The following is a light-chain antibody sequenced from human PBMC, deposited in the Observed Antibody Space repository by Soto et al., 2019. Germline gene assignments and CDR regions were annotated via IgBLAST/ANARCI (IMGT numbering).Light chain of an antibody. CDR1: QGISNY. Sequence: DVQMTQAPSSLSASVGDRVTITCRASQGISNYLAWYQQKPGKVPKLLIYAAFILQSGVPSRFSGSGSGTDFTLTISSLQPEDVATYYSQKYNSAPRTFGGGTKVEIK. J-gene: IGKJ4*01. V-gene: IGKV1-27*01. CDR3: QKYNSAPRT. CDR2: AAF.